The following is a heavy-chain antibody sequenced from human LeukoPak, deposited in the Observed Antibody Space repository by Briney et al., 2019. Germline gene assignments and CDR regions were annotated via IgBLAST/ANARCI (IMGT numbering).Heavy chain of an antibody. D-gene: IGHD6-19*01. V-gene: IGHV4-4*02. CDR2: IYHSGST. CDR3: AREPIAVDGLDAFDI. J-gene: IGHJ3*02. CDR1: GGSISSSNW. Sequence: SETLSLTCAVSGGSISSSNWWSWVRQPPGKGLEWIGEIYHSGSTNYNPSLKSRVTISVDKSKNQFSLKLSSVTAADTAVYYCAREPIAVDGLDAFDIWGQGTMVTVSS.